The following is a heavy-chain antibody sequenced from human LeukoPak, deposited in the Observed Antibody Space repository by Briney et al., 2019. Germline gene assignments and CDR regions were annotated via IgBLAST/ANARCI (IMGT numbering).Heavy chain of an antibody. CDR1: GGTFSSYA. Sequence: SVKVSCKACGGTFSSYAISWVRQAPGQGLEWMGRIIPILGIANYAQEFQGRVTITADKSTSTAYMELSSLRSEDTAVYYCARDGGKRYYDSSGYYYGPTGYYFDYWGQGTLVTVSS. CDR3: ARDGGKRYYDSSGYYYGPTGYYFDY. D-gene: IGHD3-22*01. CDR2: IIPILGIA. V-gene: IGHV1-69*04. J-gene: IGHJ4*02.